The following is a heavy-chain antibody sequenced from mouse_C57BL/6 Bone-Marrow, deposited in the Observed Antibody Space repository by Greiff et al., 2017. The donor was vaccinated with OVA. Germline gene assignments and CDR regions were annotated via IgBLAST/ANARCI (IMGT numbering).Heavy chain of an antibody. J-gene: IGHJ2*01. CDR3: TTFEGYSYYFDY. Sequence: VQLQQSGAELVRPGASVKLSCTASGFNIKDDYMHWVKQRPEQGLEWIGWIDPENGDTEYASKFQGKATIPADTSSNTAYLQLSSLTSEDTAVYYGTTFEGYSYYFDYWGQGTTLTVSS. CDR2: IDPENGDT. CDR1: GFNIKDDY. D-gene: IGHD2-3*01. V-gene: IGHV14-4*01.